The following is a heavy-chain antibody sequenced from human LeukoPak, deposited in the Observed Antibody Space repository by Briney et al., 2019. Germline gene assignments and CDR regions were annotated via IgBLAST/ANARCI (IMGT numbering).Heavy chain of an antibody. Sequence: ASVKVSCMASGYSFTSNDINWVRQATGQGLEWMGWMNANTGNTGYAQKFQGRVTITRNTSTSTVYMELSSLRSEDTAVYYCARVVEGYNYGLDYYYYYMDVWGKGTTVTVSS. V-gene: IGHV1-8*01. CDR1: GYSFTSND. CDR2: MNANTGNT. CDR3: ARVVEGYNYGLDYYYYYMDV. J-gene: IGHJ6*03. D-gene: IGHD5-18*01.